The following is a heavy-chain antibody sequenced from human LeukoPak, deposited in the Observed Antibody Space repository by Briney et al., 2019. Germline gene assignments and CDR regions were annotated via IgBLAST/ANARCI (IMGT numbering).Heavy chain of an antibody. J-gene: IGHJ4*02. D-gene: IGHD3-3*01. CDR3: AKDKQIDDSLDS. CDR1: GFTFSSYG. Sequence: PGGSLRLSCAASGFTFSSYGLNWVRQAPGKGLEWVSVISGTGSCGNTYYADSVKGRFTISRDNSKNTLYLQMNSLRAEDTAVYYCAKDKQIDDSLDSWGQGTLVTVSS. V-gene: IGHV3-23*01. CDR2: ISGTGSCGNT.